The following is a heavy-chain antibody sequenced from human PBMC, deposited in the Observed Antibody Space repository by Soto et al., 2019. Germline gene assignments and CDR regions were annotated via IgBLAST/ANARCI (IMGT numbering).Heavy chain of an antibody. CDR1: GFTVSAYY. J-gene: IGHJ3*02. CDR2: ISSDSRFT. V-gene: IGHV3-11*03. Sequence: PGGSLRRSCAASGFTVSAYYMAWIRQAPGKGLAWISYISSDSRFTNYADSVKGRFTISRDNAKNSLYLQMNSLRVEDSAVYFCATGQQVRMADIWGQGTMVTVSS. D-gene: IGHD6-13*01. CDR3: ATGQQVRMADI.